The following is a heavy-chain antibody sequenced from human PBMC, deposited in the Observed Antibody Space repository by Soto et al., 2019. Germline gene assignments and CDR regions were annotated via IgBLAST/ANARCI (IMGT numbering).Heavy chain of an antibody. CDR2: ISSTTNYI. CDR1: GFTFSRYS. V-gene: IGHV3-21*01. Sequence: EVQLVESGGGLVRPGGSLRLSCAASGFTFSRYSMNWVRQAPGKGLEWVSSISSTTNYIYYADSMKGRFTVSRDNAKNSVYLDMNSLSAEDXAVYYCARESEDLTSNFDYWGQGTLVTVSS. CDR3: ARESEDLTSNFDY. J-gene: IGHJ4*02.